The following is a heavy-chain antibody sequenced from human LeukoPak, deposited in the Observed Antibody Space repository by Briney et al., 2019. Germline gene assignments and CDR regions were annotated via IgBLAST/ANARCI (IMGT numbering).Heavy chain of an antibody. Sequence: GGSLRLSCTASGFTFSSYSMNWVRQAPGKGLEWVSYISSSSSTIYYADSVKGRFTISRDNAKNSLYLQMNSLRAEDTAVYYCARDRDVDTAMPWGKGTTVTVSS. D-gene: IGHD5-18*01. CDR2: ISSSSSTI. CDR1: GFTFSSYS. V-gene: IGHV3-48*01. J-gene: IGHJ6*04. CDR3: ARDRDVDTAMP.